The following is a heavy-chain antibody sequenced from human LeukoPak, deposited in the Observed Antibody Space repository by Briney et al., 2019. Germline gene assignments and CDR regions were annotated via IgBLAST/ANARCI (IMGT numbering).Heavy chain of an antibody. V-gene: IGHV1-2*02. D-gene: IGHD3-16*01. Sequence: ASVKVSCKASGYTFTGYYMHWVRQAPGQGLEWMGWINPNSGGINYAQKFQGRVTMTRDTSISTAYMELSRLRSDDTAVYYCARGGTMILSPFDIWGRGTMVTVSS. CDR3: ARGGTMILSPFDI. CDR1: GYTFTGYY. CDR2: INPNSGGI. J-gene: IGHJ3*02.